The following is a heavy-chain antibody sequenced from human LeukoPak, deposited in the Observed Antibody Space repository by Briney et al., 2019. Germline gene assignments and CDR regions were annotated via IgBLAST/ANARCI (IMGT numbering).Heavy chain of an antibody. V-gene: IGHV3-7*05. D-gene: IGHD2-15*01. CDR3: ARASCSGGTCYSKVLDV. CDR1: GFTFINYW. Sequence: GGSLRLSCVASGFTFINYWMNWVRQAPGKGLEWVANIKVDGTEKYYVDSVKGRFTISRDNAKNSVFLEMNSLRAEDTAVYYCARASCSGGTCYSKVLDVWGQGTAVTVSS. CDR2: IKVDGTEK. J-gene: IGHJ6*02.